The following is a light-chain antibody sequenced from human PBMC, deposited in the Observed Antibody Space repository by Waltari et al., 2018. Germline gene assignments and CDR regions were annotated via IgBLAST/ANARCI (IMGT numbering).Light chain of an antibody. CDR3: SSYTSSSTVI. V-gene: IGLV2-18*02. CDR1: SSDVGNYNR. J-gene: IGLJ2*01. CDR2: EVS. Sequence: QSALTQPPSVSGSPGQSVTISCTGTSSDVGNYNRVSWYQQPPGTAPKLMIYEVSTRPSGVPDRFSGSKSGNTASLTISGLQGEDEADYYCSSYTSSSTVIFGGGTKLTVL.